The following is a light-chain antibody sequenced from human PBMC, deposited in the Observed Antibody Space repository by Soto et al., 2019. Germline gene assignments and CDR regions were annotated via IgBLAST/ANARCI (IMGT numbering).Light chain of an antibody. Sequence: EIVLTQSPGTLSLSPGERATLSCRASQSVSSSYLAWYQQKPGQAPRLLIYGASSRATGIPDRFSGGGSGTDFTLTISRLEPEDFAVYYWHQYDSSPLTFGGGTKVEIK. CDR1: QSVSSSY. V-gene: IGKV3-20*01. J-gene: IGKJ4*01. CDR2: GAS. CDR3: HQYDSSPLT.